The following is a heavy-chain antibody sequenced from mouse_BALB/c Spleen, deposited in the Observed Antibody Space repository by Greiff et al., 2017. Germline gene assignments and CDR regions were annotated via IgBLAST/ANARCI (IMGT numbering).Heavy chain of an antibody. D-gene: IGHD1-1*01. Sequence: EVMLVESGGGLVQPGGSLKLSCAASGFTFSSYTMSWVRQTPEKRLEWVAYISNGGGSTYYPDTVKGRFTISRDNAKNTLYLQMSSLKSEDTAMYYCARIYYYGSSYDYAMYYWGQGTSVTVSA. CDR2: ISNGGGST. V-gene: IGHV5-12-2*01. CDR3: ARIYYYGSSYDYAMYY. CDR1: GFTFSSYT. J-gene: IGHJ4*01.